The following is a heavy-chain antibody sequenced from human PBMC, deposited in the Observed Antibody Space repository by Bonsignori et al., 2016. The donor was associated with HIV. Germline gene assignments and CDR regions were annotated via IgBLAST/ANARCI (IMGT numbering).Heavy chain of an antibody. V-gene: IGHV4-34*01. CDR3: ARGQLVENWFDP. CDR2: ISHSGST. D-gene: IGHD6-13*01. CDR1: GGSFSNYF. Sequence: SETLSLTCAVYGGSFSNYFWSWIRQPPGKGLEWIGEISHSGSTNYNPSLKSRVTISVDTSKNQFSLNLISVTAADTAVYYCARGQLVENWFDPWGQGTRVTVSS. J-gene: IGHJ5*02.